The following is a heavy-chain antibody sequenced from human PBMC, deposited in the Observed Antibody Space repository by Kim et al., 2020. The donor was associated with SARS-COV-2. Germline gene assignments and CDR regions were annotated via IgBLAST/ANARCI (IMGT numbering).Heavy chain of an antibody. J-gene: IGHJ1*01. V-gene: IGHV4-34*01. D-gene: IGHD3-9*01. CDR1: GGSFSGYY. CDR2: INHSGST. Sequence: SETLSLTCAVYGGSFSGYYWSWIRQPPGKGLEWIGEINHSGSTNYNPSLKSRVTISVDTSKNQFSLKLSSVTAADTAVYYCALKYYDILTGYYIEQDWG. CDR3: ALKYYDILTGYYIEQD.